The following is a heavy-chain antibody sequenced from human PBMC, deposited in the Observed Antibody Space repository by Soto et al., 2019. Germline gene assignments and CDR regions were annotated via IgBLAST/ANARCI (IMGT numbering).Heavy chain of an antibody. CDR1: GFSFTTYG. CDR2: ISYDGSKE. V-gene: IGHV3-30*18. D-gene: IGHD1-26*01. Sequence: VQLVESGGGVVQPGRSLRLSCSVAGFSFTTYGMHWVRQAPGKGLEWVAIISYDGSKEYYADSVKGRFTISRDNSKNTLYLQLNSLRAEDTAVYYCAKGYSGSYPGGADYWGQGTLVTVSS. CDR3: AKGYSGSYPGGADY. J-gene: IGHJ4*02.